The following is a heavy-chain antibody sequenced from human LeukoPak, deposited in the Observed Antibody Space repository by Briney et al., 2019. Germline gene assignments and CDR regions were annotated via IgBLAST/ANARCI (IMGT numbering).Heavy chain of an antibody. CDR3: SKDRGRG. CDR2: ISGGGGST. Sequence: GGSLRLSCAASGFTFSSYAMSWVRQAPGKGLEWVSAISGGGGSTYYADSVKGRFTISRDNSKNTLYLQMDSLRVGDTAFYYCSKDRGRGWGQGTLVTVSS. D-gene: IGHD3-10*01. CDR1: GFTFSSYA. V-gene: IGHV3-23*01. J-gene: IGHJ4*02.